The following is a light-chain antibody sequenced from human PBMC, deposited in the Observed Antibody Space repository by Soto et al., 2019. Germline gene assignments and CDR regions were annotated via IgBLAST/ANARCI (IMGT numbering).Light chain of an antibody. CDR3: YSYAGRNIWV. Sequence: QSALAQPPSASGSPGQSVTISCTGSGSDIGAYNFVSWYQQHPGKAPKLMIFGVTERPSGVPDRFSGSKSGHTASLTVSGLQADDEAVYYCYSYAGRNIWVFGGGTKVTVL. CDR2: GVT. V-gene: IGLV2-8*01. CDR1: GSDIGAYNF. J-gene: IGLJ3*02.